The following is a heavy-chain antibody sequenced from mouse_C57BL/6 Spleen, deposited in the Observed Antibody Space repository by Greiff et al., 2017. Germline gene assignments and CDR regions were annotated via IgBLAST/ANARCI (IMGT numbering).Heavy chain of an antibody. D-gene: IGHD2-1*01. CDR2: IDPANGNT. Sequence: EVKLVESVAELVRPGASVKLSCTASGFNIKNTYMHWVQQSPEQGLEWIGRIDPANGNTTYAPQFQGKATITADTASNTAYLQLSSLTSEDTAIYYCALIYYGNYNYAMDDWGQGTSVTVSS. CDR1: GFNIKNTY. J-gene: IGHJ4*01. V-gene: IGHV14-3*01. CDR3: ALIYYGNYNYAMDD.